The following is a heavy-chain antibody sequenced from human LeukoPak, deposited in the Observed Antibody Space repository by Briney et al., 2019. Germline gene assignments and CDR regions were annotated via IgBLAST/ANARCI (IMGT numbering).Heavy chain of an antibody. D-gene: IGHD1-26*01. Sequence: SETLSLTCTVSGGSISSYYWNWLRQPAGKGLEWIGRIYTSGSTNYNPSLKSRVTMSVDTSKNQFSLKMNSVTAADTAVYYCARDQGSYPYYFDYWGQGTLVTVSS. V-gene: IGHV4-4*07. CDR2: IYTSGST. J-gene: IGHJ4*02. CDR3: ARDQGSYPYYFDY. CDR1: GGSISSYY.